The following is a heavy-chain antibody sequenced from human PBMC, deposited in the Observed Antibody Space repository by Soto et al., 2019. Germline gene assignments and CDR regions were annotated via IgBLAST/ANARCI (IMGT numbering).Heavy chain of an antibody. J-gene: IGHJ4*02. Sequence: EVQLVESGGNLVQPWGSLRLSCAASGFTLSNYWMSWVRQAPGKGLEWVATIKQDGSETYYVDSVKGRFTISRDNAKNSFFLQMNSLRAEDTAVYYCARDREWKPSQEGFDFWGQGTLVTVSS. D-gene: IGHD3-3*01. CDR1: GFTLSNYW. V-gene: IGHV3-7*03. CDR2: IKQDGSET. CDR3: ARDREWKPSQEGFDF.